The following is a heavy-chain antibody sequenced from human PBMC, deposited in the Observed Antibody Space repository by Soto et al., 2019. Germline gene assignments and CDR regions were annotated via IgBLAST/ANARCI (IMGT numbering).Heavy chain of an antibody. CDR1: GYTFTSYG. Sequence: GASVKVSCKASGYTFTSYGISWVRQAPGQGLECMGWISAYNGNTNYAQKLQGRVTMTTDTSTSTAYMELRSLRSDDTAVYYCARGKYQLLYVYYDYYGMDVWGQGTTVTVSS. J-gene: IGHJ6*02. V-gene: IGHV1-18*01. CDR2: ISAYNGNT. D-gene: IGHD2-2*02. CDR3: ARGKYQLLYVYYDYYGMDV.